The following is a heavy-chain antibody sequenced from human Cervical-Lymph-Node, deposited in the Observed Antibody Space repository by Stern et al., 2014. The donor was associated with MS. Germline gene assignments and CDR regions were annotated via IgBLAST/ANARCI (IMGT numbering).Heavy chain of an antibody. CDR1: GFTVSRDP. V-gene: IGHV3-53*01. CDR3: ARDTSSPERSDW. J-gene: IGHJ4*02. D-gene: IGHD1-1*01. Sequence: EVQLVESGGGVIQPGGSLRLSCTASGFTVSRDPMTWVRQAPGKGLEWVSLITNVGSTFYTDSVKGRFTISRDDSKNTVYLHMTSLRAEDTAMYYCARDTSSPERSDWWGQGTLVTVSS. CDR2: ITNVGST.